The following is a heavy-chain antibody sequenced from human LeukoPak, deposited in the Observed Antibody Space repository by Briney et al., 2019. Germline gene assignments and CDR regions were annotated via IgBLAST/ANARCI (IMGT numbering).Heavy chain of an antibody. J-gene: IGHJ5*02. D-gene: IGHD6-19*01. V-gene: IGHV1-69*13. CDR2: IIPIFGTA. CDR3: ARRQQWPGNWFDP. CDR1: GYTFTSHD. Sequence: SVTVSCKASGYTFTSHDINWVRQAPGRGLEWMGGIIPIFGTANYAQKFQCRVTITAHESTSTAYMELRSLRSDDTAVYYCARRQQWPGNWFDPWGQGTLVTVSS.